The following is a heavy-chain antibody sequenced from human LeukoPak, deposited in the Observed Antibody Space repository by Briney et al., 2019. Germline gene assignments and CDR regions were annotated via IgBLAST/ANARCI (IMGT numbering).Heavy chain of an antibody. Sequence: SETLSLTCTVSGGSISSSSYYWGWIRQPPGKGLEWIGSIYYSGSTYYNPSLKSRVTISVDTSKNQFSLKLSSVTAADTAVYYCARGIGYDFLKFFDYWGQGTLVTVSS. CDR3: ARGIGYDFLKFFDY. V-gene: IGHV4-39*07. J-gene: IGHJ4*02. D-gene: IGHD5-12*01. CDR1: GGSISSSSYY. CDR2: IYYSGST.